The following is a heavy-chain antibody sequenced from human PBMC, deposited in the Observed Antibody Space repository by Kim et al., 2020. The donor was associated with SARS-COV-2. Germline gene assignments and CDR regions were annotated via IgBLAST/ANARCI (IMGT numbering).Heavy chain of an antibody. CDR3: ARDRVRFLEWPGMDV. Sequence: SETLSLTCAVSGGSISSSNWWSWVRQPPGKGLEWIGEIYHSGSTNYNPSLKSRVTISVDKSKNQFSLKLSSVTAADTAVYYCARDRVRFLEWPGMDVWGQGTTVTVSS. V-gene: IGHV4-4*02. D-gene: IGHD3-3*01. CDR2: IYHSGST. CDR1: GGSISSSNW. J-gene: IGHJ6*02.